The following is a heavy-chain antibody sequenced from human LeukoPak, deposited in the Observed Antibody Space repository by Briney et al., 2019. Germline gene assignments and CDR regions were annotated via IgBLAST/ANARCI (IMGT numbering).Heavy chain of an antibody. CDR3: ARHVPWFLEWLKHTWFDP. D-gene: IGHD3-3*01. J-gene: IGHJ5*02. CDR1: GGSFSGYY. V-gene: IGHV4-34*01. Sequence: SETLSLTCAVYGGSFSGYYWSWIRQPPGKGLEWIGEINHSGSTNYNPSLKSRVTISVDTSKNQFSLKLSSVTAADTAVYYCARHVPWFLEWLKHTWFDPWGQGTLVTVSS. CDR2: INHSGST.